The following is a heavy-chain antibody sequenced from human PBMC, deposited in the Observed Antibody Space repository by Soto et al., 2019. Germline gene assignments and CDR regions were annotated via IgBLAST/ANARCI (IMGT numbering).Heavy chain of an antibody. Sequence: QVQLVESGGGVVQPGRSLRISCAASGFTFSSYGMHWVRQAPGKGLEWVAVIWYDGSNKYYADSVKGRFTISRDNSKNTLYLQMNSLRAEDTAVYYCARGGDYYDSSGTSYYFDYWGQGTLVTVSS. V-gene: IGHV3-33*01. CDR2: IWYDGSNK. J-gene: IGHJ4*02. D-gene: IGHD3-22*01. CDR1: GFTFSSYG. CDR3: ARGGDYYDSSGTSYYFDY.